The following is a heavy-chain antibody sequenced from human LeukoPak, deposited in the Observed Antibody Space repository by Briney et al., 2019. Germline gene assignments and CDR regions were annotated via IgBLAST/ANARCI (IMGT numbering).Heavy chain of an antibody. J-gene: IGHJ4*02. CDR2: ISGSGGST. CDR3: ARDPGGYSYGAFDY. Sequence: PGGSLRLSCAASGFTFSSYAMSWVRQAPGKGLEWVSAISGSGGSTYYADSVKGRFTISRDNSKNTLYLQMNSLRAEDTAVYYCARDPGGYSYGAFDYWGQGTLVTVSS. V-gene: IGHV3-23*01. CDR1: GFTFSSYA. D-gene: IGHD5-18*01.